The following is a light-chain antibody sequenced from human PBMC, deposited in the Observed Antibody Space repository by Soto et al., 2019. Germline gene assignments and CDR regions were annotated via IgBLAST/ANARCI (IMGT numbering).Light chain of an antibody. CDR3: SSYTTSSTLV. Sequence: QSALTQPASVSGSPGQSITISCTGTSSDIASYKFVSWFQHHPGKAPKLLIYEVNNRPSGISNRFSGSKSGNTASLTISGLQPEDEANYYCSSYTTSSTLVFGGGTKLTVL. V-gene: IGLV2-14*01. CDR2: EVN. CDR1: SSDIASYKF. J-gene: IGLJ2*01.